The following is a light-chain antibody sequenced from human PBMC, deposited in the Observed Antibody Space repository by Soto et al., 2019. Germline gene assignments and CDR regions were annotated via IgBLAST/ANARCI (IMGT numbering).Light chain of an antibody. CDR2: SAS. CDR3: QQLSRYPLT. CDR1: QALSNY. J-gene: IGKJ4*01. V-gene: IGKV1-9*01. Sequence: DIQLTQSPSVLSASVGDTVTITCRASQALSNYLAWYQQKPGKAPDLLIYSASTLQSGVPSRFSGSGSETEFSLTIRALQPEDFATYYCQQLSRYPLTFGGGXXXXI.